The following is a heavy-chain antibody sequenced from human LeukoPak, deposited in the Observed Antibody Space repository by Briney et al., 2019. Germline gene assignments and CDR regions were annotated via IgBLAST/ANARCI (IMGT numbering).Heavy chain of an antibody. V-gene: IGHV1-24*01. Sequence: ASVKVSCKVSGYTLTELSMHWVRQAPGKGLEWMGGFDPEDGETIYAQKFQGRVTITADESTSTAYMELSSLRSEDTAVYYCARGPFVDTPENEYFDYWGQGTLVTVSS. J-gene: IGHJ4*02. CDR2: FDPEDGET. D-gene: IGHD5-18*01. CDR3: ARGPFVDTPENEYFDY. CDR1: GYTLTELS.